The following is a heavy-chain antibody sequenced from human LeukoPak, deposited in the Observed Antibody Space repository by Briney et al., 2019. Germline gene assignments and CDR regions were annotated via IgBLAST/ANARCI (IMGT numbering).Heavy chain of an antibody. CDR3: ARAGRGMATITDY. Sequence: QPGGSLRLSCAASGFSFRSYAMHWVRQAPGKGLEWVAVVSYDGSNYYYADSVKGRFTISRDNSKNTLYLQMNSLRAEDTAVYYCARAGRGMATITDYWGQGTLVTVSS. D-gene: IGHD5-24*01. CDR2: VSYDGSNY. CDR1: GFSFRSYA. V-gene: IGHV3-30*04. J-gene: IGHJ4*02.